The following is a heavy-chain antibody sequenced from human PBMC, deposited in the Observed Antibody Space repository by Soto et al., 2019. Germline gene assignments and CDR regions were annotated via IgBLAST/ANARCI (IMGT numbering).Heavy chain of an antibody. CDR1: GFTFSSYS. CDR3: AKGPNTDYYYDSSGYYCGD. CDR2: ISGSGGST. Sequence: GSLRLSWAASGFTFSSYSMIWVRQAPGKGLDWVSAISGSGGSTYYADSVKGRFTISRDNSKNTLYLQMNSLRAEDTAVYYCAKGPNTDYYYDSSGYYCGDWGQGTLVTVSS. D-gene: IGHD3-22*01. V-gene: IGHV3-23*01. J-gene: IGHJ4*02.